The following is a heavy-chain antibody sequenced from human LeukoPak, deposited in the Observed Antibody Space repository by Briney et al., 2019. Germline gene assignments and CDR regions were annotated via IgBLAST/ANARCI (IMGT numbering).Heavy chain of an antibody. J-gene: IGHJ4*02. V-gene: IGHV4-39*01. D-gene: IGHD6-13*01. CDR1: GGSISSSSYY. CDR2: VHYSGST. Sequence: PSETLSLTCTVSGGSISSSSYYWGWIRQPTGKGLKWIGSVHYSGSTYYNPSLKSRVTISVAKNQFSLKLSSVTAADTAVYYCARGIAAAGQYYFDYWGQGTLVTVSS. CDR3: ARGIAAAGQYYFDY.